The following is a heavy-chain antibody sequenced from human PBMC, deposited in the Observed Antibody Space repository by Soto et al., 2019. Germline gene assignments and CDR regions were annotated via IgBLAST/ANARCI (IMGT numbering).Heavy chain of an antibody. CDR3: ATLGVRLGELSPLWY. Sequence: QVQLVQSGAEVKKPGSSVKVSCKASGGTFSSYAISWVRQAPGQGLEWMGGIIPIFGTANYAQKFQGRVTIXXDXSXXTAYMELSSLRSEDTAVYYCATLGVRLGELSPLWYWGQGTLVTVSS. D-gene: IGHD3-16*02. CDR1: GGTFSSYA. CDR2: IIPIFGTA. J-gene: IGHJ4*02. V-gene: IGHV1-69*12.